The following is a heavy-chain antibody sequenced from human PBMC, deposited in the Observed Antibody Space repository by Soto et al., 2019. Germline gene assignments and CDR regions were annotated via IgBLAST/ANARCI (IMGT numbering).Heavy chain of an antibody. CDR1: GFTFSSYG. Sequence: GGSLRLSCAASGFTFSSYGMHWVRQAPGKGLEWVAVIWYDGSNKYYADSVKGRFTISRDNSKNTLYLQMNSLRAEDTAVYYCARDRSRSSSFYYYYYMDVWGKGTTVTVSS. CDR2: IWYDGSNK. V-gene: IGHV3-33*08. CDR3: ARDRSRSSSFYYYYYMDV. J-gene: IGHJ6*03. D-gene: IGHD6-6*01.